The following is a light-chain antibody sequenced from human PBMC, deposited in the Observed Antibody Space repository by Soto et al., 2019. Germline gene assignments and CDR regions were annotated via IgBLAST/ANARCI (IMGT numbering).Light chain of an antibody. Sequence: ELVMTQSPATLSVSPWARATLSCRASQSIGGNLAWYQQKPGQDPRLLIFGASTRATGIPARLSGSGSGTEFTLTVGSIEPEDFAVDDCQQRSNLITFGQGTRLEIK. J-gene: IGKJ5*01. V-gene: IGKV3-15*01. CDR3: QQRSNLIT. CDR1: QSIGGN. CDR2: GAS.